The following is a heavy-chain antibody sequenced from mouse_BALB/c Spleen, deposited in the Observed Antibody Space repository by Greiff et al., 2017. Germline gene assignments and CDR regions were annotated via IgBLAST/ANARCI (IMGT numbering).Heavy chain of an antibody. CDR1: GFTFSSYA. D-gene: IGHD2-4*01. J-gene: IGHJ3*01. V-gene: IGHV5-6-5*01. Sequence: EVHLVESGGDLVKPGGSLKLSCAASGFTFSSYAMSWVRQTPEKRLEWVASISSGGSTYYPDSVKGRFTISRDNARNILYLQMSSLRSEDTAMYYCARGLYDYDGAWFAYWGQGTLVTVSA. CDR3: ARGLYDYDGAWFAY. CDR2: ISSGGST.